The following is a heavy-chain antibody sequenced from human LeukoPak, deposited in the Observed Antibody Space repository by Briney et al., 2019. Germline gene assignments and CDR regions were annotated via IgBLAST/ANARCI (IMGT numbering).Heavy chain of an antibody. CDR1: GFTFSSYA. CDR2: ISTTGGGT. V-gene: IGHV3-23*01. J-gene: IGHJ4*02. D-gene: IGHD2-2*01. Sequence: SGGSLRLSCAASGFTFSSYAMTWVRQAPGKGLEWVSAISTTGGGTYYADSVKGRFTISRDNSKNTLYLQMNSLRAEDTAVYSCAKDRGDCSSTSCYLSDWGQGTLVTVSS. CDR3: AKDRGDCSSTSCYLSD.